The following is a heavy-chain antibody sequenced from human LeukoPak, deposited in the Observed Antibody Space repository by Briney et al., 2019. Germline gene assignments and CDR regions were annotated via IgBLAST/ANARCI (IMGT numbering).Heavy chain of an antibody. D-gene: IGHD3-22*01. J-gene: IGHJ4*02. Sequence: ASVKVSCKASGYTFTSYGISWVRQAPGQGLEWMGWISEDNGNTNYAQTLQGRVTMTTDTSTSTAYMELRSLRSDDTAVYYCARVRGYYDSSGPRDYWGQGTLVPVSS. CDR1: GYTFTSYG. CDR2: ISEDNGNT. V-gene: IGHV1-18*01. CDR3: ARVRGYYDSSGPRDY.